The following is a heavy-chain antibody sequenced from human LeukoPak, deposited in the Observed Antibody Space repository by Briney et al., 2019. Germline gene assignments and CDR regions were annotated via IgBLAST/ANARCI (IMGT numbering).Heavy chain of an antibody. CDR1: GYTFTGYY. CDR3: ARDGYYYGSGSYPDPYYYYYMDV. V-gene: IGHV1-46*01. J-gene: IGHJ6*03. Sequence: ASVKVSCKASGYTFTGYYMHWVRQAPGQGLEWMGIINPSGGSTSYAQKFQGRVTMTRDMSTSTVYMELSSLRSEDTAVYYCARDGYYYGSGSYPDPYYYYYMDVWGKGTTVTISS. CDR2: INPSGGST. D-gene: IGHD3-10*01.